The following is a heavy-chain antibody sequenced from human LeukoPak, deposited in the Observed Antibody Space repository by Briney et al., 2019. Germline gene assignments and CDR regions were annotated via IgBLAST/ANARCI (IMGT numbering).Heavy chain of an antibody. D-gene: IGHD5-12*01. CDR2: ISGSGGST. J-gene: IGHJ4*02. CDR3: AEDSHASPTIKDY. V-gene: IGHV3-23*01. Sequence: GGSLRLSCAASGFTFSSYAMSWVRQAPGKGLEWVSAISGSGGSTYYADSVKGRFTISRDNSENTLYLQMNSLRAEDTAVYYCAEDSHASPTIKDYWGQGTLVTVSS. CDR1: GFTFSSYA.